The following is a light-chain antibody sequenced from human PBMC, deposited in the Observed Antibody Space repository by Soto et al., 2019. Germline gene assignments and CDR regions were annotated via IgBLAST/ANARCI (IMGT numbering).Light chain of an antibody. V-gene: IGKV3-11*01. Sequence: EVVMTQSPDTLSVSPGERATLSCRASQSVSSYLAWYQQKPGQAPRLLIYDASNRATGIPARFSGSGSGTDFTLTISSLEPEDFAVYYCQQRSNWPRTFGQGTKVDNK. J-gene: IGKJ1*01. CDR3: QQRSNWPRT. CDR1: QSVSSY. CDR2: DAS.